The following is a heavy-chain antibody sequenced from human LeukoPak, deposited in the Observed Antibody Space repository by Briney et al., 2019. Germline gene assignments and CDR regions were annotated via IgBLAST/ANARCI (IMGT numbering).Heavy chain of an antibody. Sequence: PGGSLRLSCAASGFTFDDYAMHWVRQAPGKGLEWVSGISWNSGYIGYADSVKGRFTISRDNAKNSLYLQMNSLRAEDSALYYCAQGTHYFDGSGYLTSFDPWGQGTLVTVSS. D-gene: IGHD3-22*01. CDR1: GFTFDDYA. V-gene: IGHV3-9*01. CDR2: ISWNSGYI. CDR3: AQGTHYFDGSGYLTSFDP. J-gene: IGHJ5*02.